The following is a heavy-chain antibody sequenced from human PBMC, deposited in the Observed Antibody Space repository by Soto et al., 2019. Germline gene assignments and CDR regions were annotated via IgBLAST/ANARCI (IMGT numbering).Heavy chain of an antibody. CDR2: INPSGGST. CDR3: ARRYCSGGSCSNWFDP. D-gene: IGHD2-15*01. Sequence: ASVKVSCKASGYTFTSYYMHWVRQAPGQGLEWMGIINPSGGSTSYAQKFQGRVTMTRDTSTSTVYMELSSLRSEDTAVYYCARRYCSGGSCSNWFDPWGQGTPVTVSS. CDR1: GYTFTSYY. J-gene: IGHJ5*02. V-gene: IGHV1-46*01.